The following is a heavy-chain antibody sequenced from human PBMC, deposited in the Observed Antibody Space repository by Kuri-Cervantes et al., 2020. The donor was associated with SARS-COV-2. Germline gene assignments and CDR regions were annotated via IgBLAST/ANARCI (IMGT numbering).Heavy chain of an antibody. CDR2: IYTSGST. D-gene: IGHD3-3*01. Sequence: SETLSLTCTVSGGSISSGSYYWSWIRQPAGKGLEWIGYIYTSGSTNYNPSLKSRVTISVDTSKNQFSLKLSSVTAADTAVYYCARRFLEWSQGMDVWGKGTTVTVSS. J-gene: IGHJ6*03. CDR1: GGSISSGSYY. V-gene: IGHV4-61*10. CDR3: ARRFLEWSQGMDV.